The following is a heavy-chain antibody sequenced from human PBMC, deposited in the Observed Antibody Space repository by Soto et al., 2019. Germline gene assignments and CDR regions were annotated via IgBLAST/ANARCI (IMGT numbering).Heavy chain of an antibody. CDR2: ISYDGSNK. CDR1: GFTFSSYA. D-gene: IGHD4-4*01. V-gene: IGHV3-30-3*01. CDR3: ARVIKIIYRSADY. J-gene: IGHJ4*02. Sequence: SLRLSCAASGFTFSSYAMHWVRQAPGKGLEWVAVISYDGSNKYYADSVKGRFTISRDNSKNTLYLQMNSLRAEDTAVYYCARVIKIIYRSADYWGQGTLVTVSS.